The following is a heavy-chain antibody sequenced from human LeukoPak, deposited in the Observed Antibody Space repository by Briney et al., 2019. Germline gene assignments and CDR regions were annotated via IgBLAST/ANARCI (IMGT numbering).Heavy chain of an antibody. D-gene: IGHD3-16*02. Sequence: GGSLRLSCAASGFTFSSYSMHWVRQAPGKGLEWVSSISSSSSYIYYADSVKGRFTISRDNAKNSLYLQMNSLRAEDTAVYYCARALVITFGGVIDYFDYWGQGTLVTVSS. V-gene: IGHV3-21*01. CDR3: ARALVITFGGVIDYFDY. CDR1: GFTFSSYS. CDR2: ISSSSSYI. J-gene: IGHJ4*02.